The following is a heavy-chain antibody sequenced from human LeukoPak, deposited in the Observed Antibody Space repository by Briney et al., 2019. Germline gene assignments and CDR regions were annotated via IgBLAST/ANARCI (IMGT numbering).Heavy chain of an antibody. CDR3: AMSSSGWTAFDY. D-gene: IGHD6-19*01. J-gene: IGHJ4*02. Sequence: GGSLRLSCAASGFTFSSYAMSWVRQAPGKGLEWGSAISGSGGSTYYADSVKGRFTISRDNSKNTLYLHMNSLRAEDTAVYHCAMSSSGWTAFDYWGQGTLVTVSS. CDR2: ISGSGGST. CDR1: GFTFSSYA. V-gene: IGHV3-23*01.